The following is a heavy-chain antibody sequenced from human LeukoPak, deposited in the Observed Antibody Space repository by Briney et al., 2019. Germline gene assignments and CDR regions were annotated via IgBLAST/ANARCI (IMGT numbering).Heavy chain of an antibody. V-gene: IGHV4-59*01. Sequence: PSETLSLTCTVSGGSISSYYWSWIRQPREKGLEWIGYIYYSGSTNYNPSLKSRVTISVDTSKNQFSLKLSSVTAADTAVYYCARVVQDAFDIWGQGTMVTVSS. D-gene: IGHD6-6*01. J-gene: IGHJ3*02. CDR2: IYYSGST. CDR3: ARVVQDAFDI. CDR1: GGSISSYY.